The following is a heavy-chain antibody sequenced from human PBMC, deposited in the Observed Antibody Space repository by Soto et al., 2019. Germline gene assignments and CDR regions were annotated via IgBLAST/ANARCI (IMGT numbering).Heavy chain of an antibody. CDR1: GYSFSTFW. Sequence: GESLKISCKGSGYSFSTFWLRWVRQMPGKGLEWMGIIYPSDSDTRYSPSFQGQVTISADKSSRTAYLQWSSLKASESAMYYCARLPQDYYYNGMDVWGQGTNVT. J-gene: IGHJ6*02. CDR3: ARLPQDYYYNGMDV. V-gene: IGHV5-51*01. CDR2: IYPSDSDT.